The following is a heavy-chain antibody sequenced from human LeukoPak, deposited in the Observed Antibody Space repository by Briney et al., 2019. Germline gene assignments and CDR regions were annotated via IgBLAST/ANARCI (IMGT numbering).Heavy chain of an antibody. CDR2: ISSSSSTI. J-gene: IGHJ5*02. CDR1: GFTFSSYS. CDR3: ARAGGGDPFDP. V-gene: IGHV3-48*01. Sequence: GGSLRLSCAASGFTFSSYSMNWVRQAPGKGLEWVSYISSSSSTIYYADSVKGRFTISRDNAKNSLYLQMNSLRAEDTAVYYCARAGGGDPFDPWGQGTLVTVPS. D-gene: IGHD2-21*02.